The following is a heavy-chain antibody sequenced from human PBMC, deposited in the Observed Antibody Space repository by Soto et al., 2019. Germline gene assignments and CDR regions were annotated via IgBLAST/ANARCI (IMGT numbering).Heavy chain of an antibody. J-gene: IGHJ4*02. D-gene: IGHD5-18*01. CDR3: AREMGGYSYGHGNYFDY. CDR2: IIPIFGTA. V-gene: IGHV1-69*01. CDR1: GGTFSSYA. Sequence: QVQLVQSGAEVKKPGSSVKVSCKASGGTFSSYAISWVRQAPGQGLEWMGGIIPIFGTANYAQKFQGRVTITADESTSTAYMELSSLRSEDTAVYYCAREMGGYSYGHGNYFDYWGQGTLVTVSS.